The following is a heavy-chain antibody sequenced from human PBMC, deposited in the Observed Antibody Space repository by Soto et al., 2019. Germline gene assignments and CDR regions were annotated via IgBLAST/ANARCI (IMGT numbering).Heavy chain of an antibody. J-gene: IGHJ4*02. D-gene: IGHD3-22*01. CDR2: IYTSGST. V-gene: IGHV4-4*07. CDR3: ARDGGGGYYDSSGPPPFDY. Sequence: PSETLSLTGTVSGGSISSYYWSWIRQPAGKGLEWIGRIYTSGSTNYNPSLKSRVTMSVDTSKNQFSLKLSSVTAADTAVYYCARDGGGGYYDSSGPPPFDYWGQGTLVTVSS. CDR1: GGSISSYY.